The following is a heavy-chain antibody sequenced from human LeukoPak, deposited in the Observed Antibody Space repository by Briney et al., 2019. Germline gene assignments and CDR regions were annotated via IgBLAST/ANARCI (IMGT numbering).Heavy chain of an antibody. CDR1: GFSFSNTW. CDR2: IKSKVDGETT. Sequence: PGGSLRLACVASGFSFSNTWMNWVRQAPGKGLEWVGRIKSKVDGETTDCAAPMRGRFTNSRDDSKNTLYLQMDRLQIEDTALYYCTTRVATTNDNWGQGTLVTVSS. D-gene: IGHD5-12*01. CDR3: TTRVATTNDN. J-gene: IGHJ4*02. V-gene: IGHV3-15*01.